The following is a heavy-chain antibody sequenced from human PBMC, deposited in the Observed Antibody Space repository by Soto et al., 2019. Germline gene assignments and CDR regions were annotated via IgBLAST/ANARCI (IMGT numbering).Heavy chain of an antibody. CDR1: GFTLSNYW. V-gene: IGHV3-74*01. CDR3: ARDMWSTTDYYYSLDV. D-gene: IGHD2-21*01. Sequence: GGSLRLSCAAYGFTLSNYWMHWVRQVPGKGLVWVSHIRTDGRSTRYADSVEGRFTISRDNAKNTPYLQMDSLRDEDTAVYYCARDMWSTTDYYYSLDVWDQGTTVTVSS. J-gene: IGHJ6*02. CDR2: IRTDGRST.